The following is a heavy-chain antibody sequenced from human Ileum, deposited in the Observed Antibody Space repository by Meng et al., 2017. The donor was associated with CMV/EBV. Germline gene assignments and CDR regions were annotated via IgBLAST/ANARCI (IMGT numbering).Heavy chain of an antibody. CDR1: GGSFTDTSHY. V-gene: IGHV4-39*01. CDR2: VFYSGRT. CDR3: ARLGGFEYYFDY. J-gene: IGHJ4*02. D-gene: IGHD3-9*01. Sequence: SETLSLTCTVSGGSFTDTSHYWGWIRQPPGKGLEWIGSVFYSGRTYYSPSLKSRVIISVDTSSNQFSLKLSSVTAADTGVYYCARLGGFEYYFDYWGQG.